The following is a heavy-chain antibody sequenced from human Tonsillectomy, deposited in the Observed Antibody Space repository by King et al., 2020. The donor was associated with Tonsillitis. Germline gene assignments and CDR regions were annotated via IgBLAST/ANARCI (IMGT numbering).Heavy chain of an antibody. CDR3: STDFYRMVDRPIPHHYYFYMDV. Sequence: VQLVESGGDLVQPGRSLRLSCTASGFTFGEYAMHWVRQVPGKGLEWVSSIRWYSGSIGYADSVKGRFTIARDNAKNSLYLHMNSLRGEDTALYYCSTDFYRMVDRPIPHHYYFYMDVWGKGTTVTVSS. CDR1: GFTFGEYA. V-gene: IGHV3-9*01. J-gene: IGHJ6*03. CDR2: IRWYSGSI. D-gene: IGHD2-15*01.